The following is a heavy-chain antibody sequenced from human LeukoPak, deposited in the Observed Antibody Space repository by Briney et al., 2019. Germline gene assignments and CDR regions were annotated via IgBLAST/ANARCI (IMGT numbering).Heavy chain of an antibody. CDR3: AKATSNSGYYDPFDY. CDR1: GFTFDDYA. J-gene: IGHJ4*02. V-gene: IGHV3-43D*03. Sequence: GGSPRLSCAASGFTFDDYAMHWVRQAPGKGLEWVSLISWDGGSTYYADSVKGRFTISRDNSKNSLYLQMNSLRAEDTALYYCAKATSNSGYYDPFDYWGQGTLVTVSS. D-gene: IGHD3-22*01. CDR2: ISWDGGST.